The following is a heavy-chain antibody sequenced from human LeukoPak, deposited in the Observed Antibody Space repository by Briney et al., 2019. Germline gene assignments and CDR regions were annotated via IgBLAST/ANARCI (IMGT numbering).Heavy chain of an antibody. CDR2: INPNSGGT. V-gene: IGHV1-2*06. D-gene: IGHD5-24*01. CDR3: ARDLRGDGDNADY. J-gene: IGHJ4*02. CDR1: GYTFTGYY. Sequence: ASVTVSCKASGYTFTGYYMHWVRQAPGQGLEWMGRINPNSGGTIYAQKFQGRVTMTRHTSISTAYMELSRLRSDDTAVYYCARDLRGDGDNADYWGQGTLVTVSS.